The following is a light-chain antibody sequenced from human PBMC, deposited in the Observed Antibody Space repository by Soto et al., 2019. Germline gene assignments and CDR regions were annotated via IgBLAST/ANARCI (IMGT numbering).Light chain of an antibody. J-gene: IGKJ1*01. CDR2: AAS. V-gene: IGKV1-12*01. Sequence: EIHMTQSPSTLSASVGDRVTITCRASQSISSWLAWYQQKPGKAPNLLIYAASSLQTGVPSRFSGSGSGTDFTLTISSLQPEDFATYYCQQANSFPPTFGQGTKV. CDR3: QQANSFPPT. CDR1: QSISSW.